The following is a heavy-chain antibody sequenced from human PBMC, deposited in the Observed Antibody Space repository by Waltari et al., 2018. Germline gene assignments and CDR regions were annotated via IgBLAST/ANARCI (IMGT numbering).Heavy chain of an antibody. Sequence: QVQLVESGGGVVQPGRSLRLSCAASGFTFSSYAMHWVRQAPGKGLEWVAVISYDGSNKYYADSVKGRFTISRDNSKNTLYLQMNSLRAEDTAVYYCARAYVDTAMVLDYWGQGTLVIVSS. CDR1: GFTFSSYA. V-gene: IGHV3-30*01. CDR3: ARAYVDTAMVLDY. J-gene: IGHJ4*02. CDR2: ISYDGSNK. D-gene: IGHD5-18*01.